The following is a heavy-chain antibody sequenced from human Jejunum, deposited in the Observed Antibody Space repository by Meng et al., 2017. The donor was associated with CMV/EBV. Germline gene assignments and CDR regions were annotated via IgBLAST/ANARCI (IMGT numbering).Heavy chain of an antibody. V-gene: IGHV3-23*03. J-gene: IGHJ6*02. CDR3: AKEGYNGYAFYFYGMDV. CDR2: IYSGGSTS. CDR1: TFVNYA. Sequence: TFVNYAMTWVRQAPGKGLEWVSVIYSGGSTSYSADSVKGRFTISRDDSKNPLYLQMHSLRAEDTAVYYCAKEGYNGYAFYFYGMDVWGQGTTVTVSS. D-gene: IGHD5-12*01.